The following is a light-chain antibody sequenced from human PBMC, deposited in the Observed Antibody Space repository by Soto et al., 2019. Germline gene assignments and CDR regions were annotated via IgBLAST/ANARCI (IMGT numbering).Light chain of an antibody. Sequence: QSALTQPASVSGSPGQSITISCTGTSSDVGSYNLVSWYQQHPGKAPKLMIYEGSKRPSGVSNRFSGSKSGNTASLTISGLQAEDEAHYYCCSYAGSSTYVFGAGTKVNV. V-gene: IGLV2-23*01. CDR3: CSYAGSSTYV. CDR1: SSDVGSYNL. J-gene: IGLJ1*01. CDR2: EGS.